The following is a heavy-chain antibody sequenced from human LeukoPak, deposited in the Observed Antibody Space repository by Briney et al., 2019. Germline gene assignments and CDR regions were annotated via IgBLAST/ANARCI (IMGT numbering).Heavy chain of an antibody. Sequence: GGSLRLSCAASGFTFSSYAMSWVRQAPGKGLEWVSLIYSGGSTYYADSVKGRFTISRDNSKNTLYLQMNSLRAEDTAVYYCAKVWHYYYMDVWGKGTTVTVSS. CDR2: IYSGGST. CDR3: AKVWHYYYMDV. D-gene: IGHD3-16*01. CDR1: GFTFSSYA. J-gene: IGHJ6*03. V-gene: IGHV3-66*01.